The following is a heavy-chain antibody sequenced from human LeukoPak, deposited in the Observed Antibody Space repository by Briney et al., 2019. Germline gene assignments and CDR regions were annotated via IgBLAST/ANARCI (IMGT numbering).Heavy chain of an antibody. V-gene: IGHV4-59*08. CDR1: GASITTYS. J-gene: IGHJ5*02. CDR3: ARWDYSAWAFGT. D-gene: IGHD6-19*01. CDR2: FSLGGSGTT. Sequence: SETLSLTCIVSGASITTYSWNWLRQSPGKGLEWIGYFSLGGSGTTSYTSSLKSRVTISRYKAKKQLSLKMTSVTAEGTARYNCARWDYSAWAFGTWGPGTLVTVSS.